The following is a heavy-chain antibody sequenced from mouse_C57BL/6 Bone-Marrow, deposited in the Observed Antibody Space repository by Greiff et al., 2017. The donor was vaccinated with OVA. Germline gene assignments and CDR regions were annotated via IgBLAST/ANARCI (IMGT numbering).Heavy chain of an antibody. D-gene: IGHD4-1*01. CDR1: GFTFSSYG. CDR2: ISSGGSYT. J-gene: IGHJ4*01. Sequence: DVQLVESGGDLVKPGGSLKLSCAASGFTFSSYGMSWVRQTPDKRLEWVATISSGGSYTYYPDSVKGRFTISRDNAKNTLYLQMSSRKAEDTAMYYCARLGPHYYAMDYWGQGTSVTVSS. CDR3: ARLGPHYYAMDY. V-gene: IGHV5-6*01.